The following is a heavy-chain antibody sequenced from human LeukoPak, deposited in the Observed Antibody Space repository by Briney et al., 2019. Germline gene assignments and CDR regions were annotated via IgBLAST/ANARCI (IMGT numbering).Heavy chain of an antibody. J-gene: IGHJ4*02. CDR3: ARERIAVAGVIDY. D-gene: IGHD6-19*01. CDR2: INPNSGGT. Sequence: ASVKVSCKAPGYTFTGYYMHWVRQAPGQGLEWMGRINPNSGGTNYAQKFQGRVTMTRDTSISTAYMELSRLRSDDTAVYYCARERIAVAGVIDYWGQGTLVTVSS. CDR1: GYTFTGYY. V-gene: IGHV1-2*06.